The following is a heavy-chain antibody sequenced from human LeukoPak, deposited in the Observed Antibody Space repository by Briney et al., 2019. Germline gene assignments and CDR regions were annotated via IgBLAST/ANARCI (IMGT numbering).Heavy chain of an antibody. CDR3: ARDSGYSGYSDY. V-gene: IGHV3-48*01. Sequence: PGGSLRLSCAASGFTFSSYSMNWVRQAPGKGLEWVSYISSSSSITYYADSVKGRFTISRDNAKNSLYLQMNSLRAEDTAVYYCARDSGYSGYSDYWGQGTLVTVSS. J-gene: IGHJ4*02. CDR2: ISSSSSIT. D-gene: IGHD5-12*01. CDR1: GFTFSSYS.